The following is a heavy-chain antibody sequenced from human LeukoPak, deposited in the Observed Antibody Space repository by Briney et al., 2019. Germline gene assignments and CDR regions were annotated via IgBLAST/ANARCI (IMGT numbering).Heavy chain of an antibody. D-gene: IGHD6-19*01. CDR2: ISSSSSYI. J-gene: IGHJ4*02. Sequence: GGSLRLSCAASGFSFNSYRMNWVSQAPGKGLEWVSSISSSSSYIYYADSVKDRFTISRDNAKNSLYLQMNSLRAEDTAVYYCERVNEAVAGTGYWGQGTLVTVSS. CDR3: ERVNEAVAGTGY. V-gene: IGHV3-21*01. CDR1: GFSFNSYR.